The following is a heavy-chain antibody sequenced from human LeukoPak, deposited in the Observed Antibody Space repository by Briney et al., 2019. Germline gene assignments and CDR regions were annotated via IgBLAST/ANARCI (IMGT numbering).Heavy chain of an antibody. CDR2: IYHSGST. Sequence: PSETLSPTCAVSGYSISSGYYWGWIRQPPGKGLEWIGSIYHSGSTYYNPSLKSRVTISVDTSKNQFSLKLSSVTAADTAVYYCARYIVATITTYYFDYWGQGTLVTVSS. CDR1: GYSISSGYY. V-gene: IGHV4-38-2*01. J-gene: IGHJ4*02. D-gene: IGHD5-12*01. CDR3: ARYIVATITTYYFDY.